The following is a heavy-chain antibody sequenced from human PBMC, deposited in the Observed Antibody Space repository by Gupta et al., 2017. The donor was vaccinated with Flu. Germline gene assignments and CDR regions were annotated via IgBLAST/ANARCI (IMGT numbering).Heavy chain of an antibody. CDR1: GGSISSYY. V-gene: IGHV4-59*01. Sequence: HVQLQESGPGLVKPSETLSLTCTVSGGSISSYYWSWIRQPPGKGLEWIGYIYYSGSTNYNPSLKSRVTISVDTSKNQFSLKLSSVTAADTAVYYCARVGSGSYYMESYWYFDLWGRGTLVTVSS. D-gene: IGHD1-26*01. CDR2: IYYSGST. J-gene: IGHJ2*01. CDR3: ARVGSGSYYMESYWYFDL.